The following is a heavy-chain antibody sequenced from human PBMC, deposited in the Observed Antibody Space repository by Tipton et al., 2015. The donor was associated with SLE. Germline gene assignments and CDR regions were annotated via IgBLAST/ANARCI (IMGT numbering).Heavy chain of an antibody. D-gene: IGHD4-23*01. V-gene: IGHV4-39*07. Sequence: LRLSCTVSGGSIRSHYWGWIRQPPGKGLEWIGSIYYSGSTYYNPSLKSRVTISVDTSKNQFSLKLSSVTAADTAVYYCARSYGGNSNWFDPWGQGTLVTVSS. J-gene: IGHJ5*02. CDR1: GGSIRSHY. CDR2: IYYSGST. CDR3: ARSYGGNSNWFDP.